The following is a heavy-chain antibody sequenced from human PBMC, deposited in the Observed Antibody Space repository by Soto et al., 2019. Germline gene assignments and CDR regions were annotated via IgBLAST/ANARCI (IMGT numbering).Heavy chain of an antibody. CDR3: AKENTIFGVGWAFDI. J-gene: IGHJ3*02. CDR1: GFTVDDYA. CDR2: ISWNSGSI. V-gene: IGHV3-9*01. Sequence: EVQLVESGGGLVQPGRSLRLSCAASGFTVDDYAMHWVRQAPGKGLEWVSGISWNSGSIGYAESVKGRFTISRDNAKNSLYLQMNSLRAEETALYYCAKENTIFGVGWAFDIWGQGTMVTVSS. D-gene: IGHD3-3*01.